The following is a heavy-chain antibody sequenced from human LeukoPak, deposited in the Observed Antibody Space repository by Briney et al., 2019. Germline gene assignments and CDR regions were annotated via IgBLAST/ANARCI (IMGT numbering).Heavy chain of an antibody. J-gene: IGHJ4*02. V-gene: IGHV1-46*01. CDR1: GYTFSTYY. Sequence: ASVKVSCKASGYTFSTYYMHWVRQAPGQGLEWMGIINPSGGSTSYSQKFQGRVTLPRDMSTSIVYMQLSSLRSEDTAVYYCARDGVAGVYYFDYWGQGPLVTVSS. CDR2: INPSGGST. CDR3: ARDGVAGVYYFDY. D-gene: IGHD6-19*01.